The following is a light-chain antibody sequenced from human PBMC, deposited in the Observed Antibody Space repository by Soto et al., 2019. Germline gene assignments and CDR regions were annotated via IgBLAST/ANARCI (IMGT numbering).Light chain of an antibody. V-gene: IGKV3-20*01. Sequence: EIVLTQSPGTLSLSPGERATLSCRASQSVSSSYLAWYQQKPAQAPRLFIYGASTRATCIPDRVSGSGSGTDFTLTISRLEPQDFAVYYCQQYGTSPRTFGQGTKV. CDR2: GAS. CDR3: QQYGTSPRT. J-gene: IGKJ1*01. CDR1: QSVSSSY.